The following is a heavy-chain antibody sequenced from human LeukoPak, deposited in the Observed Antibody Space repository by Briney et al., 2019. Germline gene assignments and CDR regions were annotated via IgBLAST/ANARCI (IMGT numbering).Heavy chain of an antibody. J-gene: IGHJ5*02. V-gene: IGHV3-33*01. D-gene: IGHD5-24*01. CDR1: GFTFGSYG. CDR3: ARDGLRGNNWFDP. CDR2: IWYDGSNK. Sequence: QSEGSLRLSCAASGFTFGSYGMHWVRQAPGKGLEWVAVIWYDGSNKYYADSVKGRFTISRDNSKNTLDLQMNSLRAADTAVYYCARDGLRGNNWFDPWGQGTLVTVSS.